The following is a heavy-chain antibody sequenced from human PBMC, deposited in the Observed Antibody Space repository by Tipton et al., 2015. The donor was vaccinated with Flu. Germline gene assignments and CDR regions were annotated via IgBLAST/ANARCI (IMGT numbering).Heavy chain of an antibody. D-gene: IGHD3-10*01. Sequence: TLSLTCTVSGYSISSGYYWGWIRQPPGKGLEWIGSIFHGGSTYYNPSLKSRVTISVDTSKNQFSLQLSSVTAADTAVYYCATYYYGSGTQSAFDYWGQGTLVTVSS. CDR1: GYSISSGYY. V-gene: IGHV4-38-2*02. CDR2: IFHGGST. J-gene: IGHJ4*02. CDR3: ATYYYGSGTQSAFDY.